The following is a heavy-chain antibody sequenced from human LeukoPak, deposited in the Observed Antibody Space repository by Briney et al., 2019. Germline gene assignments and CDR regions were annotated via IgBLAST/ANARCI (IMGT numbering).Heavy chain of an antibody. CDR2: IYHSGST. V-gene: IGHV4-4*02. J-gene: IGHJ5*02. CDR1: GGSISSSNW. D-gene: IGHD3-22*01. Sequence: PSETLSLTCAVSGGSISSSNWWSWVRQPPGKGLEWIGEIYHSGSTNYNPSLKSRVTISVDKSKNQFSLKLSSVTAADTAVYYCAREVVEYYDSSGYYYGSWGQGTLVTVSS. CDR3: AREVVEYYDSSGYYYGS.